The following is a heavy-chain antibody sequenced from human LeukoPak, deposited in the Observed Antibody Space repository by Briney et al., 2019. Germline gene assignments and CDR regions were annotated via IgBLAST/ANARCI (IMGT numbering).Heavy chain of an antibody. V-gene: IGHV3-7*05. J-gene: IGHJ4*02. CDR1: GFTFSSHW. D-gene: IGHD2-15*01. CDR3: AREWCRGDSCYRIFDY. Sequence: PGGSLRLSCAASGFTFSSHWMSWVRQAPGKGLEWVANIKQDGSEKYYVGSVKGRFTISRDNAKNSLYLQMHSLRAEDTAVYYCAREWCRGDSCYRIFDYWGQGTLVTVSS. CDR2: IKQDGSEK.